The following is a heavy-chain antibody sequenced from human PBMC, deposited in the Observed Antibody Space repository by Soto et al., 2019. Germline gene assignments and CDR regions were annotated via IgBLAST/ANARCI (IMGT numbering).Heavy chain of an antibody. D-gene: IGHD5-18*01. CDR1: GGTFSSYA. CDR2: IIPIFGTA. V-gene: IGHV1-69*13. Sequence: ASVKVSCKASGGTFSSYAISWVRQAPGQGLEWMGGIIPIFGTANYAQKFQGRVTITADESTSTAYMELSSLRSEVTAVYYCARAFYPGYSYGYNYWGQGTLVTVSS. J-gene: IGHJ4*02. CDR3: ARAFYPGYSYGYNY.